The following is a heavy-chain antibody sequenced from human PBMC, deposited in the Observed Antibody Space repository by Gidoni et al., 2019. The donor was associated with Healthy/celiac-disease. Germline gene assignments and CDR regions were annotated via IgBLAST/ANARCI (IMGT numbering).Heavy chain of an antibody. CDR2: IIPIFGTA. D-gene: IGHD3-16*02. V-gene: IGHV1-69*01. CDR3: ARGGHMITFGGVIGEPFDY. CDR1: GGTFSSYA. Sequence: QVQLVQSGAEVKKPGSSVKVSCKASGGTFSSYAISWVRQAPGQGLEWMGGIIPIFGTANYAQKFQGRVTITADESTSTAYMELSSLRSEDTAVYYCARGGHMITFGGVIGEPFDYWGQGTLVTVSS. J-gene: IGHJ4*02.